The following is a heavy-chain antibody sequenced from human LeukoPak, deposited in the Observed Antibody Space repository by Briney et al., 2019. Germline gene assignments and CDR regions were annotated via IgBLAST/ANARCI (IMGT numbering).Heavy chain of an antibody. CDR3: ARKEELLWFGPKSNWFDP. D-gene: IGHD3-10*01. V-gene: IGHV4-39*07. CDR2: IYYSGST. Sequence: SETLSLTCTVSGGSISSSSYYWGWIRQPPGKGLEWIGSIYYSGSTYYNPSLKSRVTISVDTSKNQFSLKLSSVTAADTAVYYCARKEELLWFGPKSNWFDPWGQGTLVTVSS. CDR1: GGSISSSSYY. J-gene: IGHJ5*02.